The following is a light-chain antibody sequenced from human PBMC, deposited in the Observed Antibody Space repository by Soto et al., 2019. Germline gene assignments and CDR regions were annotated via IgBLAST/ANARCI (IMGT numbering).Light chain of an antibody. Sequence: IQVTLSPSTVSASVGDRVTITCRASQSISSYLNWYQQKPGKAPKLLIYAASSLQSGVPSRFSGSGSGTDFTLTISSLQPEDFATYYCQQSYSTPLTFCGGTKV. CDR3: QQSYSTPLT. V-gene: IGKV1-39*01. J-gene: IGKJ4*01. CDR2: AAS. CDR1: QSISSY.